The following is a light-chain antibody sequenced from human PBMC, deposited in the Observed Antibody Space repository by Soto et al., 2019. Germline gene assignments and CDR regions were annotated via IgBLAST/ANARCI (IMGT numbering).Light chain of an antibody. CDR1: VLAKKY. Sequence: SYELTQPSSVSVSPGQTARITCSGDVLAKKYARWFQQKPGQAPVLVIYKDSERPSGIPERFSGSSSGTTVTLTISGAQVEDEADYYCYSAADNKLRVFGGGTKLTVL. J-gene: IGLJ2*01. V-gene: IGLV3-27*01. CDR2: KDS. CDR3: YSAADNKLRV.